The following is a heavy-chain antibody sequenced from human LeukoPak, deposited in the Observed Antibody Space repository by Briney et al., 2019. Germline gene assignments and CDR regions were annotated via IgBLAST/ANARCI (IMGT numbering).Heavy chain of an antibody. CDR2: IYYSGRT. Sequence: SETLSLTCTVSGGSISSSSYYWGWIRQPPGKGLEWIGSIYYSGRTYYNPSLKSRVTISVGTSKNQFSLKLSSVTAADTAVYYCARSYDSSGYSYDGAFDIWGQGTMVTVSS. D-gene: IGHD3-22*01. CDR1: GGSISSSSYY. CDR3: ARSYDSSGYSYDGAFDI. V-gene: IGHV4-39*01. J-gene: IGHJ3*02.